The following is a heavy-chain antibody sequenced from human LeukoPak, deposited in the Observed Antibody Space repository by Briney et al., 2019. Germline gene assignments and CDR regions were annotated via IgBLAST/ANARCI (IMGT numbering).Heavy chain of an antibody. D-gene: IGHD3-10*01. CDR3: ARGRLRITMVRGDVDAFDI. V-gene: IGHV4-34*01. CDR2: IINSGST. CDR1: GGSFRGYY. Sequence: PSETLSLTCAVYGGSFRGYYWSWIRQPPGKGLEWIGEIINSGSTNYNPSLKSRVTISVDTSKNQFSLKLSSVTAADTAVYYCARGRLRITMVRGDVDAFDIWGQGTMVTVSS. J-gene: IGHJ3*02.